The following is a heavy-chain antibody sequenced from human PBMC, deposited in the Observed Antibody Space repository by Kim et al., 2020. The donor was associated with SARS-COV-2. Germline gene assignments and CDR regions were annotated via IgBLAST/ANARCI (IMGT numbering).Heavy chain of an antibody. V-gene: IGHV1-8*01. CDR3: ARGHLKSIVVVIAPRPYYYYMDV. CDR2: MNPNSGNT. CDR1: GYTFTSYD. J-gene: IGHJ6*03. Sequence: ASVKVSCKASGYTFTSYDINWVRQATGQGLEWMGWMNPNSGNTGYAQKFQGRVTMTRNTSISTAYMELSSLRSEDTAVYYCARGHLKSIVVVIAPRPYYYYMDVWGKGTTVTLPS. D-gene: IGHD2-21*01.